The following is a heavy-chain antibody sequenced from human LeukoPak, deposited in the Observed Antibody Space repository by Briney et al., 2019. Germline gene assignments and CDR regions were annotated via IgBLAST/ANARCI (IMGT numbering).Heavy chain of an antibody. CDR1: GFTFSSYG. CDR3: ASYSSGWYDHYFDY. Sequence: GGSLRLSCAASGFTFSSYGMHWVGQAPGKGLVWVAVISYDGSNKYYADSVKGRFTISRDNSRNTLYLQMNSLRAEDTAVYYCASYSSGWYDHYFDYWGQGTLVTVSS. J-gene: IGHJ4*02. V-gene: IGHV3-30*03. D-gene: IGHD6-19*01. CDR2: ISYDGSNK.